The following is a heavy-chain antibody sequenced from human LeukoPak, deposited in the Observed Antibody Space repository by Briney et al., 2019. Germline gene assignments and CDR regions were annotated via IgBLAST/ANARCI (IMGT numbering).Heavy chain of an antibody. V-gene: IGHV1-69*06. D-gene: IGHD3-10*01. J-gene: IGHJ6*03. CDR2: IIPIFGTA. CDR3: AGFYGSGSYDYYYYMDV. Sequence: ASVKVSCKASGGTFSSYAISWVRQAPGQGLEWMGGIIPIFGTANYAQKFQGRVTITADKSTSTAYMELSSLRSEDTAVYYCAGFYGSGSYDYYYYMDVWGKGTTVTVSS. CDR1: GGTFSSYA.